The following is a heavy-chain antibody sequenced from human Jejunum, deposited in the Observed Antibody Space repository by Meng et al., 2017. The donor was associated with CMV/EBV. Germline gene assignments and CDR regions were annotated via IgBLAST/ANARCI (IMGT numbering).Heavy chain of an antibody. J-gene: IGHJ4*02. CDR1: AFTVSNFI. CDR3: GRVHKGGTYLDY. CDR2: IRISDYT. Sequence: VASAFTVSNFIVTCLRQAPGNGLEWVASIRISDYTFYADSVKGRFSISRDNAKNSLYLHMSSLRGEDTAVYYCGRVHKGGTYLDYWGQGTQVTVSS. V-gene: IGHV3-21*06. D-gene: IGHD1-26*01.